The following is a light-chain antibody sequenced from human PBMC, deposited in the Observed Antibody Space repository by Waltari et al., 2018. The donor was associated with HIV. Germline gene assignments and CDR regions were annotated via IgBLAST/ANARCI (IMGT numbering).Light chain of an antibody. CDR1: SSDMSTYNR. V-gene: IGLV2-14*01. J-gene: IGLJ1*01. Sequence: QSALTQPASVSGSPGQSITISCTDSSSDMSTYNRVSWYQQDPGKAPKLILYEVGNRPSGVSNRFSGSKSGNTASLTISGLQAEDEADYYCISYTTTNYYVFGPGTWVTVL. CDR2: EVG. CDR3: ISYTTTNYYV.